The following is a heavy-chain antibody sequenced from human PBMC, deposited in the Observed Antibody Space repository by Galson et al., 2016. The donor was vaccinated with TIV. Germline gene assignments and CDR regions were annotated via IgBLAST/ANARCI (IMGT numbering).Heavy chain of an antibody. D-gene: IGHD2-2*01. V-gene: IGHV7-4-1*02. CDR2: INTNTGNP. J-gene: IGHJ4*02. CDR3: ASPPAYCSSSSCYYSFEY. Sequence: SVKVSCKASEYTFTNYVMNWVRQAPGQGLEWMGWINTNTGNPTYAQGFTGRFVFSLDTSVSTAYLQISSLKAEDTAVYYCASPPAYCSSSSCYYSFEYWGPGALVTVSS. CDR1: EYTFTNYV.